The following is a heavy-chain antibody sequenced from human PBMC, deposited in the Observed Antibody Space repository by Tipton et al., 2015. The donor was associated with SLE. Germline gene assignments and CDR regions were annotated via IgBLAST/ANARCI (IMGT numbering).Heavy chain of an antibody. J-gene: IGHJ5*02. CDR2: IYTSGST. CDR3: ARGYNGLKSGFDP. Sequence: TLSLTCTVSGGSISSGTYYWSWIRQPAGKGLEWIGYIYTSGSTHYNPSLKSRVTISVDTSKNQFSLKLSSVTAVDTAVYYCARGYNGLKSGFDPWGQGTLVTVSS. CDR1: GGSISSGTYY. V-gene: IGHV4-61*09. D-gene: IGHD1-14*01.